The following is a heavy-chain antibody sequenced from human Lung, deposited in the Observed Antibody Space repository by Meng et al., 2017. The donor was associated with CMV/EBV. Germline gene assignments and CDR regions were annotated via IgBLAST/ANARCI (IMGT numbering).Heavy chain of an antibody. V-gene: IGHV3-11*05. CDR1: GFTFSDYY. CDR3: ARDFSLYRTSGVQ. J-gene: IGHJ4*02. CDR2: ISPTTGYT. Sequence: VQRVEFGGGLVKPVGFLRLSCTGSGFTFSDYYMSWISQGPGKGLEWVSYISPTTGYTEYADSVKGRFTIYRDNAKNSLFLQMNSLRSEDTAGDYCARDFSLYRTSGVQWGQGTLVTASS. D-gene: IGHD2-8*01.